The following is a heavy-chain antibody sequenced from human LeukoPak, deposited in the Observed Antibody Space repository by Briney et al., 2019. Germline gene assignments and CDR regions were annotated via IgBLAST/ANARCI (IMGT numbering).Heavy chain of an antibody. J-gene: IGHJ4*02. CDR2: IYYSGST. Sequence: SETLSLTCTVSGGSISSSSYYWGWIRQPPGKGLEWIGSIYYSGSTYYNPSLKSRVTISVDTSKNQFSLKLSSVTAADTAVYYCARDPTYYDFWSGYYYYFDYWGQGTLVTVSS. V-gene: IGHV4-39*07. CDR3: ARDPTYYDFWSGYYYYFDY. CDR1: GGSISSSSYY. D-gene: IGHD3-3*01.